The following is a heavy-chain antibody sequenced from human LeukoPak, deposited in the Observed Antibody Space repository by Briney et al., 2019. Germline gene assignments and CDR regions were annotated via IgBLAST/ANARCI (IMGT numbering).Heavy chain of an antibody. Sequence: KPSGTLSLTCAVSGGSISSSNWWSWVRQPPGKGLEWIGEIYHSGSTNYNPSLKSRVTISVDKSKNQFSLKLSSVTAADTAVYYCASNYYDSSGYHYYFDYWGQGTLVTVSS. D-gene: IGHD3-22*01. J-gene: IGHJ4*02. CDR2: IYHSGST. CDR3: ASNYYDSSGYHYYFDY. V-gene: IGHV4-4*02. CDR1: GGSISSSNW.